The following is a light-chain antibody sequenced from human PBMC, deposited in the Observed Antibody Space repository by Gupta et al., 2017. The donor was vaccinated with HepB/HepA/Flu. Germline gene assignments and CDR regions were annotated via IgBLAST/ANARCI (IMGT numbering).Light chain of an antibody. CDR1: QDISNY. V-gene: IGKV1-33*01. CDR3: QQYDNLPIT. J-gene: IGKJ5*01. Sequence: DIKMTQSPSSLSASVGDRVTITCQASQDISNYLNWYQQKPGEAPKLLIYDASNLETGVPSRFSGSGSGTDFTFTISSLQPEDIATYYCQQYDNLPITFGQGTRLEIK. CDR2: DAS.